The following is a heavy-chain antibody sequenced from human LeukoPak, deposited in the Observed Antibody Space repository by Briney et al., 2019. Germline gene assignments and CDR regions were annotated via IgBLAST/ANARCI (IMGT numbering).Heavy chain of an antibody. CDR1: GFTFSSYA. J-gene: IGHJ4*02. CDR2: ISGSGGST. D-gene: IGHD3-22*01. V-gene: IGHV3-23*01. CDR3: AKERVSSWLSPIDY. Sequence: GGSLRLSCAASGFTFSSYAMSWVRQAPGKGLEWVSAISGSGGSTHYADSVKGRFTISRDNSKNTLYLQMNSLRAEDTAVYYCAKERVSSWLSPIDYWGQGTLVTVSS.